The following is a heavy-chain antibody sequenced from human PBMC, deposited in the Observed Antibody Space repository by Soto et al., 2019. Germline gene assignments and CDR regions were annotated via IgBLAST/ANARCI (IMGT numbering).Heavy chain of an antibody. D-gene: IGHD3-22*01. V-gene: IGHV1-8*01. CDR3: ARGDRIVVVTSAEYFQH. CDR1: GYTFTSYD. Sequence: QVQLVQSGAEVKKPGASVKVSCKASGYTFTSYDINWVRQATGQGLEWMGLMNPNSGNTGYAQKFQGRVTMTRNTSISTAYMELSSLRSEDTAVYYCARGDRIVVVTSAEYFQHWGQGTLVTVSS. J-gene: IGHJ1*01. CDR2: MNPNSGNT.